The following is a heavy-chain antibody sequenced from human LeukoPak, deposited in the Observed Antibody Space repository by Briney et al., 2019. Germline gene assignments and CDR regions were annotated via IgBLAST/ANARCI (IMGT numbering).Heavy chain of an antibody. J-gene: IGHJ4*02. Sequence: ASVRVSCKASGYTFTSYYMHWVRQAPGQGLEWMGIINPSGGSTSYAQKFQGRVTMTRDMSTSTVYMELSSLRSEDTAVHYCARGRIAAAGTGDYWGQGTLVTVSS. CDR2: INPSGGST. V-gene: IGHV1-46*01. CDR1: GYTFTSYY. D-gene: IGHD6-13*01. CDR3: ARGRIAAAGTGDY.